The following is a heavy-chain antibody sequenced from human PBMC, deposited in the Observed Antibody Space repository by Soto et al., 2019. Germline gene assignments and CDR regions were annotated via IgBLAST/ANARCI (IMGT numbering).Heavy chain of an antibody. Sequence: PGRSRRISCSAGGFTFSSYGMHWVRQAQGKGLECVAVISYDGSNKYYADSVKGRFTICRDNSKNTLYLQMNSLRAEDTAVYYCAKDGLRFLDFAGYYGMDVWRQGTTVTVSS. V-gene: IGHV3-30*18. D-gene: IGHD3-3*01. CDR1: GFTFSSYG. CDR3: AKDGLRFLDFAGYYGMDV. J-gene: IGHJ6*02. CDR2: ISYDGSNK.